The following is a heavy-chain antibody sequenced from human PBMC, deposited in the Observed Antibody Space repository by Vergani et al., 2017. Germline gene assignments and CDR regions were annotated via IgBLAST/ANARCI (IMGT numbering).Heavy chain of an antibody. J-gene: IGHJ6*02. CDR3: AISTSGSYRGGYYYYGMDV. V-gene: IGHV4-4*03. Sequence: QVQLQESGPGLVKPPGTLSLTCAVSGGSISSSNWWSWVRQPPGKGLEWIGEIYHSGSTNYNPSLKSRVTISVDKSKNQFSLKLSSVTAADTAVYYCAISTSGSYRGGYYYYGMDVWGQGTTVTVSS. D-gene: IGHD1-26*01. CDR2: IYHSGST. CDR1: GGSISSSNW.